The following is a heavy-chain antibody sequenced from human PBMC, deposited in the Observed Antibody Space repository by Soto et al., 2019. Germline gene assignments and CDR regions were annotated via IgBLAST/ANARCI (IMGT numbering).Heavy chain of an antibody. CDR1: GYTFTSYG. Sequence: QVQLVQSGAEVKKPGASVKVSCKASGYTFTSYGISWVRQAPGQGLEWMGWISAYNGNTNYAQKLQGRVTMTTDTSKSTAYMELRSLRSDDTAVYYCARDPRPSGYWHNNWFDPWGQGTLVTVSS. CDR2: ISAYNGNT. D-gene: IGHD3-22*01. V-gene: IGHV1-18*01. J-gene: IGHJ5*02. CDR3: ARDPRPSGYWHNNWFDP.